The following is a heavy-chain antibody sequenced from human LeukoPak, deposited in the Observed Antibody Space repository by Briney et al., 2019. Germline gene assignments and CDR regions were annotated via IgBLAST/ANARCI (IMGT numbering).Heavy chain of an antibody. J-gene: IGHJ4*02. V-gene: IGHV3-30*02. D-gene: IGHD3-22*01. Sequence: GGSLRLSCAAFGFTFSSYGMHWVRQTPRKGLEWVAFIRHDGSDQQYADSVKGRFTVTRDNSKDMVYLQMNSLRTEDTAVYYCAKNRDSSDYPRDFDFWGQGTLVTVSS. CDR2: IRHDGSDQ. CDR3: AKNRDSSDYPRDFDF. CDR1: GFTFSSYG.